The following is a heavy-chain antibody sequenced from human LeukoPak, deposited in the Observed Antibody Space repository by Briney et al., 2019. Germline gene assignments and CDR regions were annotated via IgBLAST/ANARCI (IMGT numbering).Heavy chain of an antibody. CDR1: GGSISSSSYY. Sequence: PETLSLTCTVSGGSISSSSYYWGWIRQPPGKGLEWIGSIYYSGSTYYNPSLKSRVTISVDTSKNQFSLKLSSVTAADTAVYYCARDSLDYGDYHFDYWGQGTLVTVSS. CDR3: ARDSLDYGDYHFDY. D-gene: IGHD4-17*01. J-gene: IGHJ4*02. CDR2: IYYSGST. V-gene: IGHV4-39*07.